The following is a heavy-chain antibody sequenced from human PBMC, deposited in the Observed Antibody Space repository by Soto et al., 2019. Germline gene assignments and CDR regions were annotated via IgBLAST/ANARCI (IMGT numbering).Heavy chain of an antibody. V-gene: IGHV1-18*01. CDR2: ISAHNGNT. CDR1: GYTFTSYG. CDR3: ARGRYGDY. J-gene: IGHJ4*02. D-gene: IGHD1-1*01. Sequence: QVHLVQSGAEVKKPGASVKVSCKASGYTFTSYGITWVRQAPGQGLEWMGWISAHNGNTDYAQKHQGRVIVTRDTCTSTAYMELRSLISDDTAVYYCARGRYGDYWGQGALVTVSS.